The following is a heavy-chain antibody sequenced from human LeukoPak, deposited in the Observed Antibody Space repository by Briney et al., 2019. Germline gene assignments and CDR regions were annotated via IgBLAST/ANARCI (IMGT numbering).Heavy chain of an antibody. CDR3: ARGRQQLCSAFDI. V-gene: IGHV3-21*01. Sequence: GGSLRLSCAASGFTFSSYSMNWVRQAPGKGLEWVSSISSSSSYISYADSVKGRFTISRDNAKNSLYLQMNSLRAEDTAVYYCARGRQQLCSAFDIWGQGTMVTVSS. CDR1: GFTFSSYS. J-gene: IGHJ3*02. D-gene: IGHD6-13*01. CDR2: ISSSSSYI.